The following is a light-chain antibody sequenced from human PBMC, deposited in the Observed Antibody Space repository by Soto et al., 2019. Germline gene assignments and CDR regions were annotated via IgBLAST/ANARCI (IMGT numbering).Light chain of an antibody. CDR3: ISYTSISTLV. V-gene: IGLV2-14*01. J-gene: IGLJ1*01. Sequence: SALTQPASVSGSPGQSITISCTGTSSDVGGYNYVSWYQQHPGKAPKVIIYEVINRPSGVSNRFSGSKSGSTASLTISGLQAEDEADYYCISYTSISTLVFGTGTKVTVL. CDR1: SSDVGGYNY. CDR2: EVI.